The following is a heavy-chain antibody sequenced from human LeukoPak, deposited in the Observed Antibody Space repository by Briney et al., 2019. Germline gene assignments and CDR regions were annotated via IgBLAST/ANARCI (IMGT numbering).Heavy chain of an antibody. V-gene: IGHV3-48*01. J-gene: IGHJ4*02. CDR3: ARAFRGYSYGYLDY. Sequence: GGSLRLSCAASGFTFSSYSMNWVRQAPGKGLEWVSYISSSSSTIYYADSVKGRFTISRDNAKNSLYLQMNSLRAEDTAVYYCARAFRGYSYGYLDYWGQGTLVTVSS. CDR2: ISSSSSTI. D-gene: IGHD5-18*01. CDR1: GFTFSSYS.